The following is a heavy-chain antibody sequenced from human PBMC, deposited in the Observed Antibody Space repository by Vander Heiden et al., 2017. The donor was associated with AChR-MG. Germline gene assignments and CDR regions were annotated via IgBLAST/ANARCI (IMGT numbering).Heavy chain of an antibody. CDR1: GLPLRNAW. V-gene: IGHV3-15*01. J-gene: IGHJ4*02. CDR2: VRTKADGGTS. Sequence: EVHLVASGGGLVKPGGSLILSCAVSGLPLRNAWMSWVRQAPGKGLEWVGRVRTKADGGTSEYAAPVKGRFTVSRDDSQNMLYLQMNGLKTDDTGVYYCAVESYYEIRDWGQGTLVTVSS. CDR3: AVESYYEIRD. D-gene: IGHD3-9*01.